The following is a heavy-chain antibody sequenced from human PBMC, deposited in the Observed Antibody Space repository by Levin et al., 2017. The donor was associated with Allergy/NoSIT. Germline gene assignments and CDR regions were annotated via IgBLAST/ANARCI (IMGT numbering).Heavy chain of an antibody. V-gene: IGHV3-53*01. Sequence: GGSLRLSCAASGFTVSSYYMNWVRQAPGKGLEWVSVIYSGGSTYYADSVKGRFSISRDNSKNTPYLQMNSLRAADTAVYYCARDGGTSYYDSSGYPRPYYYYNGMDVWGQGTTVTVSS. CDR1: GFTVSSYY. D-gene: IGHD3-22*01. J-gene: IGHJ6*02. CDR3: ARDGGTSYYDSSGYPRPYYYYNGMDV. CDR2: IYSGGST.